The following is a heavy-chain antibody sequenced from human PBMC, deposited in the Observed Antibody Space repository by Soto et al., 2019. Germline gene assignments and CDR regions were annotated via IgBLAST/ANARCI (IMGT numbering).Heavy chain of an antibody. D-gene: IGHD6-19*01. Sequence: SETLSLTCTVSGGSISSSSYYWGWIRQPPGKGLEWIGSIYYSGSTYYNPSLKSRVTISVDTSKNQFSLKLSSVTAADTAVYYCARHGSSGWFDTLDYWGQGTLVTVSS. CDR1: GGSISSSSYY. V-gene: IGHV4-39*01. CDR2: IYYSGST. CDR3: ARHGSSGWFDTLDY. J-gene: IGHJ4*02.